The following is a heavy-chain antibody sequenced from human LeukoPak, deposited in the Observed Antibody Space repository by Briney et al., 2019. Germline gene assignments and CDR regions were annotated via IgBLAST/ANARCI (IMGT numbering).Heavy chain of an antibody. Sequence: SETLSLTCAVYGGSFSGYYWSWIRQPPGKGLEWIGYIYYSGSTYYNPSLKSRVTISVDMSKNQFSLKLSSVTAADTAVYYCARVVVVVAATPGFDYWGQGTLVTVSS. J-gene: IGHJ4*02. D-gene: IGHD2-15*01. CDR1: GGSFSGYY. CDR2: IYYSGST. V-gene: IGHV4-30-4*08. CDR3: ARVVVVVAATPGFDY.